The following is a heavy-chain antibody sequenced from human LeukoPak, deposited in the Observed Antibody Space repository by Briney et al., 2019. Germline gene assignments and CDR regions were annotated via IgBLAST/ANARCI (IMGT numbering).Heavy chain of an antibody. CDR1: GFTFSDYY. D-gene: IGHD3-3*01. J-gene: IGHJ4*02. V-gene: IGHV3-11*01. CDR3: ARGPASPWYYDFWSGYFDY. CDR2: ISSSGSTI. Sequence: GGSLRLSGAASGFTFSDYYMSWIRQAPGKGLEWVSYISSSGSTIYYADSVKGRFTISRDNAKNSLYLQMNSLRAEDTAVYYCARGPASPWYYDFWSGYFDYWGQGTLVTVSS.